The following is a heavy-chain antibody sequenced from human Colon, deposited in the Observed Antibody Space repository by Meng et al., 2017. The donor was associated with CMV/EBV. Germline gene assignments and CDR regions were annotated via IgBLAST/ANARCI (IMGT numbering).Heavy chain of an antibody. D-gene: IGHD3-16*01. J-gene: IGHJ4*02. CDR3: AGDRWGPEY. V-gene: IGHV3-74*01. CDR2: INSAGNIT. CDR1: GFTFSRSW. Sequence: GGSLRLSCAASGFTFSRSWMHWARQAPGKGLVWVSRINSAGNITHYAGSVKGRFAISRDNAKNTLYLHLNSLRVEDTAVYYCAGDRWGPEYWGQGTLVTVSS.